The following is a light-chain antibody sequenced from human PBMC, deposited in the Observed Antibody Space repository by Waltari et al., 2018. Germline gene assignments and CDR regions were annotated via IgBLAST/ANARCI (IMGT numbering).Light chain of an antibody. V-gene: IGLV2-14*03. Sequence: HSALTQPAYVSGSPGQSITIPCSGSSSDVGGYNYVSWYLQYPGQAPNLIIYDVSQRPSVISDRFSGSKSGSTASLTISGLQAEDEADYYCSSYTSSNTVVFGGGTKVTVL. CDR3: SSYTSSNTVV. J-gene: IGLJ2*01. CDR2: DVS. CDR1: SSDVGGYNY.